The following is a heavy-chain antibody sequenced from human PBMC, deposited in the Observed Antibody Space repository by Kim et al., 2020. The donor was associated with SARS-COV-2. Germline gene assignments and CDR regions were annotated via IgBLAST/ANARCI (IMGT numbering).Heavy chain of an antibody. J-gene: IGHJ3*02. Sequence: GGSLRLSCAASGFTFSSYAMSWVRQAPGKGLEWVSAISGSGCSTYYADSVKGRFTISRDNSKNTLYLQMNSLRAEDTAVYYCAKSVVRGVIVDAFDIWGQGTMVTVSS. CDR3: AKSVVRGVIVDAFDI. V-gene: IGHV3-23*01. CDR1: GFTFSSYA. D-gene: IGHD3-10*01. CDR2: ISGSGCST.